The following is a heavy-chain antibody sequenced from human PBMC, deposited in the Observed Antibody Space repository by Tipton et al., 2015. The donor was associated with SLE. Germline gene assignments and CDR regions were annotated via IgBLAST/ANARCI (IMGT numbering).Heavy chain of an antibody. Sequence: RSLRLSCAASGFTFSSYGMHWVRQAPGKGLEWVAVIWYDGSNKYYADSVKGRFTISRDNSKNTLYLQMNSLRAEDTAVYYCVAELERQCFDYWGQGTLVTVSS. V-gene: IGHV3-33*01. J-gene: IGHJ4*02. CDR3: VAELERQCFDY. CDR1: GFTFSSYG. D-gene: IGHD1-1*01. CDR2: IWYDGSNK.